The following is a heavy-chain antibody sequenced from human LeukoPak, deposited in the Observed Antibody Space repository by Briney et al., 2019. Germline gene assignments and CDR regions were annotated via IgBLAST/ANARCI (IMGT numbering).Heavy chain of an antibody. V-gene: IGHV3-20*04. Sequence: GGSLRLSCAASGFTFDDYGMTWVRQAPGKGLEWVSGINWTGGSTAYADSVKGRFTISRDNGNNSLFLEMTSLRADDTAVYYCARGFCSGGTCYRITGTFDVWGHGTMVSVSS. CDR1: GFTFDDYG. CDR2: INWTGGST. J-gene: IGHJ3*01. CDR3: ARGFCSGGTCYRITGTFDV. D-gene: IGHD2-15*01.